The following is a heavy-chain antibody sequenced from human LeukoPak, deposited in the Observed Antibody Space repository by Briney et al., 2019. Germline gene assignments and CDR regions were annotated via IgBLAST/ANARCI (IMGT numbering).Heavy chain of an antibody. CDR2: IFHSGST. J-gene: IGHJ5*02. V-gene: IGHV4-38-2*02. Sequence: SETLSLTCNVSGFSLTIGYFWGWIRQPPGKGLEWIGSIFHSGSTYFNPSLKSRVTMSVDTSKNQFSLQLPSVTAADTAIYYCARAEDPRIVGGYDPWGQGTLVTVSS. CDR3: ARAEDPRIVGGYDP. D-gene: IGHD1-26*01. CDR1: GFSLTIGYF.